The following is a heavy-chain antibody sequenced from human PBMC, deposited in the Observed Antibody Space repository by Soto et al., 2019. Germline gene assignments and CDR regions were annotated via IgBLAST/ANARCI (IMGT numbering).Heavy chain of an antibody. Sequence: EVQLEESGGGLLQPGGSLRLSCTASGFTFSTYWMHWVRQAPGKGLVWVSRINGDGSTTAYADSVRGRFTISMDNAKNTLYLQVNSLRDEDTAVYYCARGLRNYYGVDVWGQGTTVTVSS. CDR1: GFTFSTYW. J-gene: IGHJ6*02. CDR3: ARGLRNYYGVDV. CDR2: INGDGSTT. V-gene: IGHV3-74*01.